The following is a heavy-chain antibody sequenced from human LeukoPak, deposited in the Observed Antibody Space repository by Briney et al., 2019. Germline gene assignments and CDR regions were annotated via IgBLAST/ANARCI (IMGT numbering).Heavy chain of an antibody. Sequence: SETLPLTCTVSGGSISSSSYYWGWIRQPPGKGLEWIGSIYYSGSTYYNPSLKSRVTISVDTSKNQFSLKLSSVTAADTAVYYCARHRATVTPEDLFDYWGQGTLVTVSS. CDR1: GGSISSSSYY. D-gene: IGHD4-17*01. CDR3: ARHRATVTPEDLFDY. J-gene: IGHJ4*02. CDR2: IYYSGST. V-gene: IGHV4-39*01.